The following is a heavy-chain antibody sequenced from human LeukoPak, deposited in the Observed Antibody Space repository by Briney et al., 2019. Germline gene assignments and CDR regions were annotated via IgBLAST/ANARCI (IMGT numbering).Heavy chain of an antibody. J-gene: IGHJ4*02. CDR1: GFTFSSYS. CDR3: AKGEYCSGGSCYESDDY. Sequence: GGSLRLSCAASGFTFSSYSMNWVRQAPGKGLEWVSSISSSSSYIYYADSVKGRFTISRDNSKNTLYLQMNSLRAEDTAVYYCAKGEYCSGGSCYESDDYWGQGTLVTVSS. D-gene: IGHD2-15*01. V-gene: IGHV3-21*04. CDR2: ISSSSSYI.